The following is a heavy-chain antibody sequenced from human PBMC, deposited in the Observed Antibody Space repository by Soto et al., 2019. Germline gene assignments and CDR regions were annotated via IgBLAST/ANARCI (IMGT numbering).Heavy chain of an antibody. D-gene: IGHD3-10*01. CDR3: ARTRFRSQGAYYYYYGMDV. Sequence: SETLSLTCTVSGGSISSYFWSWIRQPPGKGLEWIAYIYSSGSTNYNPSLKSRVTISIDTSKDQFSLRLTSVTAADAAIYYCARTRFRSQGAYYYYYGMDVWGQGTTVTVSS. CDR2: IYSSGST. V-gene: IGHV4-59*01. J-gene: IGHJ6*02. CDR1: GGSISSYF.